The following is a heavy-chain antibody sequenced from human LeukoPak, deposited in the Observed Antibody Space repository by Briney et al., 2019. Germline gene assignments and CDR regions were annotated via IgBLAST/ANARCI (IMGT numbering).Heavy chain of an antibody. CDR3: ARGPYDSSSYYFQPSDY. CDR2: IYSGGST. J-gene: IGHJ4*02. D-gene: IGHD3-22*01. CDR1: GFTVSTNY. Sequence: GGSLRLSCAASGFTVSTNYMSWVRQTPGKGLEWVSVIYSGGSTYYADSVKGRFAISRDNSKNTLYLQMNSLRSEDTAVYYCARGPYDSSSYYFQPSDYWGQGTLVTVSS. V-gene: IGHV3-53*05.